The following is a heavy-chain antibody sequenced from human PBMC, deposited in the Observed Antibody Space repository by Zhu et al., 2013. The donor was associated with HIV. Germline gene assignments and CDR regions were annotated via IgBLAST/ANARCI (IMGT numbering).Heavy chain of an antibody. CDR2: IVVGSGNT. CDR3: ARVYNWNDVAYYYYGMDV. V-gene: IGHV1-58*01. J-gene: IGHJ6*02. Sequence: QLVQSGPEVKKPGTSVKVSCKASGFTFTSSAVQWVRQARGQRLEWIGWIVVGSGNTNYAQKFQGRVTMTRDTSTSTVYMELSSLRSEDTAVYYCARVYNWNDVAYYYYGMDVWAKGPRSPSP. D-gene: IGHD1-20*01. CDR1: GFTFTSSA.